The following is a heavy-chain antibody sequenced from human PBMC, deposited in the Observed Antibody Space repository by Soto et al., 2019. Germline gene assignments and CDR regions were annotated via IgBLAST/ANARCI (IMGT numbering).Heavy chain of an antibody. CDR2: ISGSGGST. V-gene: IGHV3-23*01. J-gene: IGHJ6*02. D-gene: IGHD6-19*01. CDR1: GFTFSSYA. CDR3: ATSRRYSSGWYQAYYYGMDV. Sequence: GGSLRLSCAASGFTFSSYAMSWVRQAPGKGLEWVSAISGSGGSTYYADSVKGRFTISRDNSKNTLYLQMNSLRAEDTAVYYCATSRRYSSGWYQAYYYGMDVWGQGTTVTVSS.